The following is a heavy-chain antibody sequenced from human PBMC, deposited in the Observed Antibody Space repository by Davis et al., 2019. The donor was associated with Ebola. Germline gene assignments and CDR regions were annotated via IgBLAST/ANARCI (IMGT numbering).Heavy chain of an antibody. V-gene: IGHV3-23*01. CDR1: GLIFNNYW. Sequence: GGSLRLSCAASGLIFNNYWMSWVRQAPGKGLEWVSVVSGRATTIYYADSVKGRFTISRDNSKNTLYLQMNSLRAEDTAVYYCARDITMIVVVITGGMDVWGQGTTVTVSS. J-gene: IGHJ6*02. D-gene: IGHD3-22*01. CDR3: ARDITMIVVVITGGMDV. CDR2: VSGRATTI.